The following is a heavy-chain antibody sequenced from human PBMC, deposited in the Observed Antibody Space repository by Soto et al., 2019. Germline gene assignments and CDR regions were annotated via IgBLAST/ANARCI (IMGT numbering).Heavy chain of an antibody. D-gene: IGHD1-26*01. Sequence: SETLSLTCTVSGGSISSYYWSWIRQPPGKGLEWIGYIYYSGSTNYNPSLKSRVTISVDTSKNQFSLKLSSVTAADTAVYYCALEVVGATEGTEYFPHWGQGTLVTVSS. CDR2: IYYSGST. CDR1: GGSISSYY. CDR3: ALEVVGATEGTEYFPH. J-gene: IGHJ1*01. V-gene: IGHV4-59*01.